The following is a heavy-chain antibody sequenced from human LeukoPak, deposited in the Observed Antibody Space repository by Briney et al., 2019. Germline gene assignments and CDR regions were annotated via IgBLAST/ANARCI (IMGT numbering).Heavy chain of an antibody. CDR1: GFIVSSYT. Sequence: GRSLRLSCAASGFIVSSYTMHWVRQAPGKGLEWAAVISYDGSNQYYADSVKGRFSISRDNSKNTLYLEMKSLRAEDTAVYYCARGTGWYVHNALEIWGQGTMVTASS. CDR2: ISYDGSNQ. V-gene: IGHV3-30-3*01. J-gene: IGHJ3*02. CDR3: ARGTGWYVHNALEI. D-gene: IGHD6-19*01.